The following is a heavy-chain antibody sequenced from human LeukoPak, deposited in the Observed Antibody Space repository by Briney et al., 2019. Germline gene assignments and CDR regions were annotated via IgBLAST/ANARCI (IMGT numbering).Heavy chain of an antibody. CDR2: ISSSSSYI. CDR1: GFTFSSYS. Sequence: PGGSLRLSCAASGFTFSSYSMNWVRQAPGKGLEWVSSISSSSSYIYYADSVKGRFTISRDNAKNSLYLQKNSLRAEDTAVYYCANSNVDTAMVLDYWGQGTLVTVSS. D-gene: IGHD5-18*01. J-gene: IGHJ4*02. CDR3: ANSNVDTAMVLDY. V-gene: IGHV3-21*01.